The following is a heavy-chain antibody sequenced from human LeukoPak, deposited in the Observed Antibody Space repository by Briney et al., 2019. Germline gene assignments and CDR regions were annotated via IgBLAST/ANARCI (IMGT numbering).Heavy chain of an antibody. Sequence: ASVNVSCKASGYTFTSYDINWVRQATGQGLEWMGWMNPNSGNTGYAQKFQGRVTMTRNTSISTAYMELSSLRSEDTAVYYCARVPMRRSWYFDYWGQGTLVTVSS. CDR3: ARVPMRRSWYFDY. CDR2: MNPNSGNT. D-gene: IGHD1-26*01. CDR1: GYTFTSYD. J-gene: IGHJ4*02. V-gene: IGHV1-8*01.